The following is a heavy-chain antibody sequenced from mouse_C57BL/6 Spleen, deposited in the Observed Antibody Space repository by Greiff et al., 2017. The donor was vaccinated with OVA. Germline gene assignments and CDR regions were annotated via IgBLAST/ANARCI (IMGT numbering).Heavy chain of an antibody. Sequence: EVKLVESGAELVKPGASVKLSCTASGFNIKDYYMHWVKQRTEQGLEWIGRIDPEDGETKYAPKFQGKATITADTSSNTAYLQLSSLTSEDTAVYYCAKTTVVATDYYAMDYWGQGTSVTVSS. V-gene: IGHV14-2*01. CDR2: IDPEDGET. D-gene: IGHD1-1*01. CDR1: GFNIKDYY. CDR3: AKTTVVATDYYAMDY. J-gene: IGHJ4*01.